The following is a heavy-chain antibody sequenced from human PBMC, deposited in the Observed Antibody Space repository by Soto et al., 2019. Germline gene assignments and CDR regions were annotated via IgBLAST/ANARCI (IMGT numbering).Heavy chain of an antibody. CDR2: ISAYNGNT. CDR3: ARVRTVVAATVNWFDP. D-gene: IGHD2-15*01. J-gene: IGHJ5*02. Sequence: ASVKVSCKASGYTFTNYGFSWVRQAPGQGLEWMGWISAYNGNTNYAQKLQGRVTMTTDTSTSTAYMELRSLRSDDTAVYYCARVRTVVAATVNWFDPWGQGTLVTVSS. CDR1: GYTFTNYG. V-gene: IGHV1-18*01.